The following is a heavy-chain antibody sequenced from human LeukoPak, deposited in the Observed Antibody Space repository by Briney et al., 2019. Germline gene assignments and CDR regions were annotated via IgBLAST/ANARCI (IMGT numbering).Heavy chain of an antibody. Sequence: GGSLRLSCAASGFTFSSYSMNWVRQAPGKGLEWVSYISSSSTIYYADSVKGRFTISRDNAKNSLYLQMNSLRAEDTAVYYCARELGGMAVWGQGTTVTVSS. V-gene: IGHV3-48*01. CDR3: ARELGGMAV. J-gene: IGHJ6*02. CDR2: ISSSSTI. CDR1: GFTFSSYS.